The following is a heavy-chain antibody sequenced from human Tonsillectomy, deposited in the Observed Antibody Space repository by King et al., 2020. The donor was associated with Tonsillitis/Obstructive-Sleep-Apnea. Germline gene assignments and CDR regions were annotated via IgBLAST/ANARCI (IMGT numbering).Heavy chain of an antibody. CDR1: GGSISSYY. D-gene: IGHD3-3*01. Sequence: VQLQESGPGLVKPSETLSLTCTVSGGSISSYYWSWIRQPPGKGLEWIGYIYYSGSTTYNPSLKSRVTISVDTSKNQFSLKLSSVTAAATAVYYCARRWRVARANDAFAIWGQGTMVTVSS. V-gene: IGHV4-59*08. CDR2: IYYSGST. CDR3: ARRWRVARANDAFAI. J-gene: IGHJ3*02.